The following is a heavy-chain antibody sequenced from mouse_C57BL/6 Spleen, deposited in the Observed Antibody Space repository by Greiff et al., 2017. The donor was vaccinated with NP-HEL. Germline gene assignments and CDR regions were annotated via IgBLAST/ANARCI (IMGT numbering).Heavy chain of an antibody. V-gene: IGHV1-82*01. Sequence: QVQLQQSGPELVKPGASVKISCKASGYAFSSSWMNWVKQRPGKGLEWIGRIYPGDGDTNYNGKFKGKATLTADKSSSTAYMQLSSLTSEDSAVYFCAREGEELNYAMDYWGQGTSVTVSS. CDR2: IYPGDGDT. CDR3: AREGEELNYAMDY. J-gene: IGHJ4*01. CDR1: GYAFSSSW.